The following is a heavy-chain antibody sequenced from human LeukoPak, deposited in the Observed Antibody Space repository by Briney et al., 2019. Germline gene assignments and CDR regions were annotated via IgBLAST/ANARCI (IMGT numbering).Heavy chain of an antibody. Sequence: PSETLSLTCTVSGGSISSSSYYWGWIRQPPGKGLEWIGSIYYSGSTYYNPSLKSRVTISVDTSKNQFPLKLSSVTAADTAVYYCARQAGSWTGPLDFDYWGQGTLVTVSS. CDR3: ARQAGSWTGPLDFDY. CDR2: IYYSGST. V-gene: IGHV4-39*01. D-gene: IGHD6-13*01. CDR1: GGSISSSSYY. J-gene: IGHJ4*02.